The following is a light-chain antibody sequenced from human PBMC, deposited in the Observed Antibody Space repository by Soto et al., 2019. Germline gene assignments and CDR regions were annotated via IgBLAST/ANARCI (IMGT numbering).Light chain of an antibody. Sequence: DIVLTQSPGTLSLSPGESAPLSCRASQSVSSSYLAWYQQKPGQAPRLLIYGASSRATGIPDRFSGSGSGTDFTLTISKLEPEDFAVYYCQQYGSSPPITFGQGTRLEI. V-gene: IGKV3-20*01. J-gene: IGKJ5*01. CDR1: QSVSSSY. CDR2: GAS. CDR3: QQYGSSPPIT.